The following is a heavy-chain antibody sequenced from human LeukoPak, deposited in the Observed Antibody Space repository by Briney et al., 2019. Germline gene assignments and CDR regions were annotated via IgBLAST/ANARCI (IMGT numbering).Heavy chain of an antibody. CDR3: ARGVDSTIDW. CDR2: INGGGRDK. D-gene: IGHD3-9*01. V-gene: IGHV3-7*01. CDR1: GFTFSSYW. J-gene: IGHJ4*02. Sequence: PGGSLRLSCAASGFTFSSYWMNWVRQAPGKGLEWVANINGGGRDKYYVGSVRGRFTISRDNADNALYLQMNSLRGDDTALYYCARGVDSTIDWWGQGTLVTASS.